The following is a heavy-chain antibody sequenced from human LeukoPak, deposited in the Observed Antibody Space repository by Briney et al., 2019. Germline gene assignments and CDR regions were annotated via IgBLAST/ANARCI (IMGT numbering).Heavy chain of an antibody. CDR3: ARVANWNSYYYYGMDV. CDR2: IDHSGST. V-gene: IGHV4-34*01. CDR1: GGSFSGYY. J-gene: IGHJ6*02. D-gene: IGHD1-1*01. Sequence: PSETLSPTCAVYGGSFSGYYWSWIRQPPGKGLEWIGEIDHSGSTNYNPSLKSRVTISVDTSKNQFSLKLSSVTAADTAVYYCARVANWNSYYYYGMDVWGQGTTVTVSS.